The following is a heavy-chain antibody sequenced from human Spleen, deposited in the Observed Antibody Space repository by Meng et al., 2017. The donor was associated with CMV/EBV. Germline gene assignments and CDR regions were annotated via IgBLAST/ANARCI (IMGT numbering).Heavy chain of an antibody. D-gene: IGHD3-16*01. CDR1: GFTFDDYG. CDR2: INWNGGST. V-gene: IGHV3-20*04. Sequence: GESLKISCAASGFTFDDYGMNWVRQAPGKGLEWVSGINWNGGSTGYADSVKGRFTISRDNSKNTVYLQMNSLRAEDTAVYYCAKCLGGTGSDYWGQGTLVTVSS. J-gene: IGHJ4*02. CDR3: AKCLGGTGSDY.